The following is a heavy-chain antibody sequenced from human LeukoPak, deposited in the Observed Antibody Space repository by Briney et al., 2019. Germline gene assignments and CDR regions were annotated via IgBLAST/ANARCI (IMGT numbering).Heavy chain of an antibody. D-gene: IGHD4-17*01. Sequence: GGSLRLSCAASGFTFRNYAVVWVRQAPGKGLEWVSAITGSGATTYYADSVRGRFTIYRDNSKNTLYLQMNSLRGEDTAVYYCGKDPNGDYVGAFVFQRWGQGTLVTVSS. CDR1: GFTFRNYA. J-gene: IGHJ1*01. V-gene: IGHV3-23*01. CDR2: ITGSGATT. CDR3: GKDPNGDYVGAFVFQR.